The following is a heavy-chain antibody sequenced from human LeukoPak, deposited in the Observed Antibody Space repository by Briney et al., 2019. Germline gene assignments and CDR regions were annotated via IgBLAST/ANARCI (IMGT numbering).Heavy chain of an antibody. Sequence: GESLKISCKISGNSFTTYWIGWVRQMPGKGLEWMGIIYPGDSDTIYSPSFQGQVTISVDRSIKTAYLQWSSLKASDTAMYYCASPRGHYDSSAFDFWGQGTLVTVSS. J-gene: IGHJ4*02. CDR1: GNSFTTYW. V-gene: IGHV5-51*01. CDR3: ASPRGHYDSSAFDF. D-gene: IGHD3-22*01. CDR2: IYPGDSDT.